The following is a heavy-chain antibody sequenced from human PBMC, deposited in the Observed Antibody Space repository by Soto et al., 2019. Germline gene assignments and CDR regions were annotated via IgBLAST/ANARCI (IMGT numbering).Heavy chain of an antibody. CDR2: ISWSGDDT. CDR1: GFTFSSYA. Sequence: EVQLLESGGDLVQPGGSLRLSCAASGFTFSSYAMNWVRQAPGKGLEWVSTISWSGDDTCYLDSVKGRFTISRDNAKNTLYLQRNSLRAEDSAVYYCARYPSTCSAYYWGQGTLVIVSS. J-gene: IGHJ4*02. V-gene: IGHV3-23*01. D-gene: IGHD2-15*01. CDR3: ARYPSTCSAYY.